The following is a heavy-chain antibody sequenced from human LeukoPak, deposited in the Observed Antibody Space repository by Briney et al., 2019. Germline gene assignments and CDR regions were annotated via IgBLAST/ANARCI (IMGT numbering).Heavy chain of an antibody. CDR1: GFTVSSNS. CDR3: AKEGDGRDGPY. D-gene: IGHD5-24*01. Sequence: PGGSLRLSCTVSGFTVSSNSWSWVRQAPGKGLEWVSFIYSGGNTHYSDSVTGRFTISRDNSKNTLYLQMNSLRAEDTAVYYCAKEGDGRDGPYWGQGTLVTVSS. V-gene: IGHV3-53*01. CDR2: IYSGGNT. J-gene: IGHJ4*02.